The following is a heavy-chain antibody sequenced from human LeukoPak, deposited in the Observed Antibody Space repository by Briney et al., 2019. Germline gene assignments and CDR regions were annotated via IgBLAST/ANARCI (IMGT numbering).Heavy chain of an antibody. V-gene: IGHV3-66*02. Sequence: GGSLRLSCAASGFTVSSNYMSWVRQAPGKGLDWVSVIYSGGSTYYADSVKGRFTISRDNSKNTLYLQMNSLRAEDTAVYYCATHTVTTDYAFDIWGQGTMVTVSS. CDR2: IYSGGST. D-gene: IGHD4-11*01. CDR1: GFTVSSNY. CDR3: ATHTVTTDYAFDI. J-gene: IGHJ3*02.